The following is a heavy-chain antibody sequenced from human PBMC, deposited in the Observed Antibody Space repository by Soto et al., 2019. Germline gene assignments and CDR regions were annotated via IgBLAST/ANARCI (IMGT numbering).Heavy chain of an antibody. CDR2: INPNSGGT. CDR1: GYTFTSYY. J-gene: IGHJ6*01. V-gene: IGHV1-2*04. CDR3: ARGGGSYLDYYYYGMDV. D-gene: IGHD1-26*01. Sequence: AAVKVSCKASGYTFTSYYMHWVRQAPGQGLEWMGWINPNSGGTNYAQKFQGWVTMTRDTSISTAYMELSRLRSDDTAVYYCARGGGSYLDYYYYGMDVWGQGTTVTVSS.